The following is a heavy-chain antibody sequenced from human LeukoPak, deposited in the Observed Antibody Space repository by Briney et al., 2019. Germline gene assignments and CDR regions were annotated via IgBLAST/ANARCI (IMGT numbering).Heavy chain of an antibody. V-gene: IGHV3-43*01. Sequence: GGSLRLSRAASGFTFDDYTMHWVRQAPGKGLEWVSLISWDGGSTYYADSVKGRFTISRDNSKNSLYLQMNSLRTEDTALYYCAKGDYYYMDVWGKGTTVTVSS. CDR1: GFTFDDYT. CDR2: ISWDGGST. J-gene: IGHJ6*03. CDR3: AKGDYYYMDV.